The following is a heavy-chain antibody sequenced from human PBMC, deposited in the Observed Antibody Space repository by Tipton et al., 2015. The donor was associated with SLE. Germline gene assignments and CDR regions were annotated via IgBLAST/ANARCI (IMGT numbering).Heavy chain of an antibody. CDR1: GGSISSSS. CDR2: ISYDGSNK. Sequence: LSLTCTVSGGSISSSSYYWGWIRQAPGKGLEWVAVISYDGSNKYYADSVKGRFTISRDNSKNTLYLQMNSLRAEDTAVYYCVISGSGWPFDYWGQGTLVTVSS. CDR3: VISGSGWPFDY. J-gene: IGHJ4*02. D-gene: IGHD6-19*01. V-gene: IGHV3-30-3*01.